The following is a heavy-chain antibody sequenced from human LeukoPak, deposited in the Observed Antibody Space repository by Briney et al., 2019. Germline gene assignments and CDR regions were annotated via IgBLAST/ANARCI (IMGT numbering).Heavy chain of an antibody. Sequence: SETLSLTCTVSGGSISSGSYYWSWIRQPAGKGLEWIGRIYTSGSTNYNPSLKSRVTISVDTSKNQFSLKLSSVTAADTAMYYYARGEYYDSSGYHARGNWFDPWGQGTLVTVSS. CDR1: GGSISSGSYY. CDR3: ARGEYYDSSGYHARGNWFDP. D-gene: IGHD3-22*01. V-gene: IGHV4-61*02. CDR2: IYTSGST. J-gene: IGHJ5*02.